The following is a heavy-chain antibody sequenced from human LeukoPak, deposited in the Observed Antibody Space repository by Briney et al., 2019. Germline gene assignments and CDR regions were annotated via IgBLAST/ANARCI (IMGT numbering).Heavy chain of an antibody. CDR3: ARHYDFWSGYYDY. J-gene: IGHJ4*02. D-gene: IGHD3-3*01. Sequence: PSETLSLTCTVSGGSISSSSYYWGWIRQPPGKGLEWIGSIYYSGSTYYNPSLKSRVTISVATSKNQFSLKLSSVTAADTAVYCCARHYDFWSGYYDYWGQGTLVTVSS. CDR1: GGSISSSSYY. CDR2: IYYSGST. V-gene: IGHV4-39*01.